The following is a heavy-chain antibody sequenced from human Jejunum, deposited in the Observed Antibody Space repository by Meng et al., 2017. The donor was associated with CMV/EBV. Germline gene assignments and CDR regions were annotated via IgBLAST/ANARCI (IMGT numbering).Heavy chain of an antibody. CDR3: AREIVATINPLDY. Sequence: QVHLVESGGGVVQPGTSVRLSCAASEFTFSAYSMHWVRQPPGKGLEWVAVVSNDGNTKYYADSVRGRFTISRDNSKNTVYLQMNSLRADDTAVYYCAREIVATINPLDYWGQGTLVTVSS. J-gene: IGHJ4*02. V-gene: IGHV3-30-3*01. D-gene: IGHD5-12*01. CDR2: VSNDGNTK. CDR1: EFTFSAYS.